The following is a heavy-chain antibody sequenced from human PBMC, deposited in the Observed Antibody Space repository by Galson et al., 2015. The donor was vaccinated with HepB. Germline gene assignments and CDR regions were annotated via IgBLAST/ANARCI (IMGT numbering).Heavy chain of an antibody. J-gene: IGHJ4*02. Sequence: SLRLSCAASGFTVSSNYMSWVRQAPGKGLEWVSVIYSGGSTYYADSVKGRFTISRDNSKNTLYLQMNSLRAEDTAVYYCASSYYDISAPFDYWGQGTLVTVSS. CDR1: GFTVSSNY. D-gene: IGHD3-9*01. V-gene: IGHV3-66*02. CDR3: ASSYYDISAPFDY. CDR2: IYSGGST.